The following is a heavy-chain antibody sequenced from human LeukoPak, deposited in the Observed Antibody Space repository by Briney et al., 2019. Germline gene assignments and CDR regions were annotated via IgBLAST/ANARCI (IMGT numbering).Heavy chain of an antibody. CDR3: AKDNSYGYIGPDY. CDR2: ISGSGDST. CDR1: GFTFTTYA. Sequence: GGSLRLSCAASGFTFTTYAMSWVRQAPGKGLEWVSAISGSGDSTYYADSVKGRFTISRDNSKNSLYLQMNSLRAEDTALYYCAKDNSYGYIGPDYWGQGTLVTVSS. D-gene: IGHD5-18*01. V-gene: IGHV3-23*01. J-gene: IGHJ4*02.